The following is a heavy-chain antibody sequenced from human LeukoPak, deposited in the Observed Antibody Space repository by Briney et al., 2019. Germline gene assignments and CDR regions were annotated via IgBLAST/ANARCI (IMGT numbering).Heavy chain of an antibody. CDR1: GYSISSGYY. J-gene: IGHJ4*02. D-gene: IGHD2-21*01. V-gene: IGHV4-38-2*02. CDR2: IYHTGRT. CDR3: ARSSGESGLD. Sequence: PSETLSLTCTVSGYSISSGYYWGWIRQPPGKGLEWIGSIYHTGRTYYNPSLKSRVTISVDTSKNQFSLNLSSVTAADTAVYYCARSSGESGLDWGQGTLVTVSS.